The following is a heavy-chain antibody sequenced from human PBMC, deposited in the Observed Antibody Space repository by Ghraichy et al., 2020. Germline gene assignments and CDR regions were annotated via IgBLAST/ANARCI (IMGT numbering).Heavy chain of an antibody. Sequence: SETLSLTCTVSGGSISSRSYYWGWIRQPPGRGLEWIGSICYSGSTYYTPSLKSRVTISIDTTKNQFSLKLSSVTAADTAVYYCATFRDYAFWSGYYSCVSWFDPWGQGTLVTVSS. V-gene: IGHV4-39*01. J-gene: IGHJ5*02. CDR3: ATFRDYAFWSGYYSCVSWFDP. CDR1: GGSISSRSYY. CDR2: ICYSGST. D-gene: IGHD3-3*01.